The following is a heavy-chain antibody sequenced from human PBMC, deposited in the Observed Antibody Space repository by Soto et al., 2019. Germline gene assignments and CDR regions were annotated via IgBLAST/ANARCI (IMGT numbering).Heavy chain of an antibody. J-gene: IGHJ6*02. CDR3: ARAIIGEFPSSPYYYYGMDV. D-gene: IGHD3-10*01. V-gene: IGHV1-69*13. CDR2: LIPIFGTA. Sequence: ASVKVSCKASGVTFSSYAISWVRQAPGQGLEWMGGLIPIFGTANYAQKFQGRVTITADQSTSTAYMELSSLGSEDTAVYYCARAIIGEFPSSPYYYYGMDVWGQGTTVTVSS. CDR1: GVTFSSYA.